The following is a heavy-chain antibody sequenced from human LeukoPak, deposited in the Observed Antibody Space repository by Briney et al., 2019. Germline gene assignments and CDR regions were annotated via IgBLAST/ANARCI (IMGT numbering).Heavy chain of an antibody. J-gene: IGHJ4*02. Sequence: GASVKVSCKASGYTFTSYAMHWVRQAPGQRLEWMGWINAGNGNTKYSQKFQGRVTITADESTSTAYMELSSLRSEDTAVYYCARVRNYGSGSPPDYWGQGTLVTVSS. CDR1: GYTFTSYA. CDR3: ARVRNYGSGSPPDY. V-gene: IGHV1-3*01. CDR2: INAGNGNT. D-gene: IGHD3-10*01.